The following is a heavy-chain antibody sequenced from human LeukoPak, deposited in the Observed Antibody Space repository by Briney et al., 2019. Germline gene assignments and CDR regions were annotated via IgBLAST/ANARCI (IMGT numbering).Heavy chain of an antibody. Sequence: GGSLRLSCAASGFTFGGYTMSWVRQAPGKGLQWVSTITSGGDYMYYADPVKGRFTISRDDSKNSLYLHMNSLRAEDTAVYYCARVSIFGVVIANDYWGQGTVVPVSS. J-gene: IGHJ4*02. CDR2: ITSGGDYM. CDR1: GFTFGGYT. V-gene: IGHV3-21*01. CDR3: ARVSIFGVVIANDY. D-gene: IGHD3-16*02.